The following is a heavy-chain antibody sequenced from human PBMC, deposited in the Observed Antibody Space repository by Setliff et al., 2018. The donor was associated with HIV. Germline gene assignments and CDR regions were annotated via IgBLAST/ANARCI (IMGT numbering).Heavy chain of an antibody. Sequence: KTSETLSLPCSVSGGSISSSSYYWGWIRQPPGKGLEWIGSIYYSGTTYYNPSLKSRVTISVDTSKNQFSLKLSSVTAADTAVYYCARARGLLPYYYLDVWGKGTTVTVSS. CDR1: GGSISSSSYY. V-gene: IGHV4-39*07. D-gene: IGHD3-10*01. CDR2: IYYSGTT. CDR3: ARARGLLPYYYLDV. J-gene: IGHJ6*03.